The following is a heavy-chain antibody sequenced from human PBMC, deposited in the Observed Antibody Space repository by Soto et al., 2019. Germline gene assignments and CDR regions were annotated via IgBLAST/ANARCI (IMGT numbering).Heavy chain of an antibody. J-gene: IGHJ3*02. Sequence: ASVKVSWKASGYTFTSYDINWVRQATGQGLEWMGWMNPNSGNTGYAQKFQGRVTMTRNTSISTAYMELSSLRSEDTAVYYCAISTYYYGSGARTDAFDIWGQGTMVTVSS. CDR2: MNPNSGNT. CDR1: GYTFTSYD. CDR3: AISTYYYGSGARTDAFDI. V-gene: IGHV1-8*01. D-gene: IGHD3-10*01.